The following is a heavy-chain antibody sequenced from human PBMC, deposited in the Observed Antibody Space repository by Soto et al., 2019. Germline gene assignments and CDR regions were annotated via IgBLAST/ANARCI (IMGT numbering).Heavy chain of an antibody. CDR3: AKDTLWGQSDY. V-gene: IGHV3-74*03. CDR1: GFTFSRYW. J-gene: IGHJ4*02. D-gene: IGHD3-16*01. CDR2: INTDGTNR. Sequence: EVQLVESGGGLVQPGGSLRLSCAVSGFTFSRYWMHWFRQDPGNGLVWVSSINTDGTNRQYADSVRGRFTVSRDNAKNTVYLQMISLRSEDTAVYYCAKDTLWGQSDYWGQGTLVVVSS.